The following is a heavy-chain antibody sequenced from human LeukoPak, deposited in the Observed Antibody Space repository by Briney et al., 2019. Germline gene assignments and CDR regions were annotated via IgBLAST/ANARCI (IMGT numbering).Heavy chain of an antibody. CDR3: ARPGQLGSLYYGLDV. CDR1: GGSFSGYY. V-gene: IGHV4-34*01. CDR2: INHSGST. J-gene: IGHJ6*02. Sequence: PSETLSLTCAVYGGSFSGYYWSWIRQPPGKGLEWIGEINHSGSTNYNPSLKSRVTISVDTSKKQFSLKLTSVIAADTAVYYCARPGQLGSLYYGLDVWSQGTTVTVSS. D-gene: IGHD7-27*01.